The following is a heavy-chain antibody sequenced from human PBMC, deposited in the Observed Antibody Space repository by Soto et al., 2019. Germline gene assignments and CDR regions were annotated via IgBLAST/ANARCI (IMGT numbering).Heavy chain of an antibody. J-gene: IGHJ4*02. V-gene: IGHV4-4*02. CDR2: IYRTGST. CDR3: ASRDPGTSVDY. Sequence: SETLSLTCAVSGGSFTSNNWWTWVRQPPGQGLEWIGEIYRTGSTNYNPSLKSRVTIPLDKSENQFSLKVTSLTAADTAVYYCASRDPGTSVDYWGQGTLVTISS. D-gene: IGHD1-7*01. CDR1: GGSFTSNNW.